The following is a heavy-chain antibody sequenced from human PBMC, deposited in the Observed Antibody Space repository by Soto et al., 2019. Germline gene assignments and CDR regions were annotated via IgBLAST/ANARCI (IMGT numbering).Heavy chain of an antibody. CDR2: ISAYNDNT. CDR1: GYTFTSYG. Sequence: ASVKVSCKASGYTFTSYGISWVRQAPGQGLEWMGWISAYNDNTNYAQKLQGRVTMTTDTSTSTAYMELRSLRSDDTAVYYCARESAYYYDSSGYYYDYWGQGTLVTVSS. CDR3: ARESAYYYDSSGYYYDY. D-gene: IGHD3-22*01. V-gene: IGHV1-18*01. J-gene: IGHJ4*02.